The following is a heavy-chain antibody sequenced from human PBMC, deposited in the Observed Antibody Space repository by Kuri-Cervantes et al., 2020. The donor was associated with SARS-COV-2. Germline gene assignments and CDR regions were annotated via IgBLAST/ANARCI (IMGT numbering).Heavy chain of an antibody. CDR2: IYHSGST. J-gene: IGHJ3*02. D-gene: IGHD2-8*01. CDR3: ARHRMADAFDI. Sequence: SETLSLSCTVSGSSLSSGYYWGWIRQPPGKGLEWIGSIYHSGSTYYNPSLKSRVTISVDTSKHQFSLKLSSVTAADTAVYYCARHRMADAFDIWGQGTMVTVSS. V-gene: IGHV4-38-2*02. CDR1: GSSLSSGYY.